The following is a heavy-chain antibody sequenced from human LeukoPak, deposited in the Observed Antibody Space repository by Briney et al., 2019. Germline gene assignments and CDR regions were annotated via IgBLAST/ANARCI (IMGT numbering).Heavy chain of an antibody. J-gene: IGHJ4*02. CDR3: AKRPSDYGDYVSYFDH. CDR1: GFSFISYG. Sequence: GGPLRLSCAASGFSFISYGMHWVRQAPGKGLEGVGVILDDGRSKDYADSVKGRFTISRDNSKDTLYLQMNSLRDEDTAVYYCAKRPSDYGDYVSYFDHWGQGTWVTVSS. D-gene: IGHD4-17*01. CDR2: ILDDGRSK. V-gene: IGHV3-30*18.